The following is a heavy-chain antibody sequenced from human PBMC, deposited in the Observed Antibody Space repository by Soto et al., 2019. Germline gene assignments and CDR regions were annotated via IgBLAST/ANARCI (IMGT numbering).Heavy chain of an antibody. J-gene: IGHJ5*02. CDR2: IFSNDEK. Sequence: QVTVKESGPVLVKPTETLTLTCTVSGFSLSNAGLGVSWIRQPPGKALEWLAHIFSNDEKSYRTSLKSRHTVSKDTSKSQAVLTMTNMEHVATATYYCAWTYSTSWYWFDPWGQGKLVTVSS. CDR3: AWTYSTSWYWFDP. V-gene: IGHV2-26*01. CDR1: GFSLSNAGLG. D-gene: IGHD6-13*01.